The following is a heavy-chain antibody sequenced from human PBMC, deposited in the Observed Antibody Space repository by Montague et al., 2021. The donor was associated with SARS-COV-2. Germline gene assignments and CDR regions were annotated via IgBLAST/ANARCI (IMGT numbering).Heavy chain of an antibody. CDR3: ASPNSGWYPQHGYCFDY. D-gene: IGHD6-19*01. Sequence: SETLSLTCTVSGGSISSNSYYWGWLRQPPGQGLEWLGSIYYSANTYYNLSLQSPVTISVDTSKNQFSLKMSSVTAADTAVYYCASPNSGWYPQHGYCFDYWGQGTLVTVSS. CDR1: GGSISSNSYY. V-gene: IGHV4-39*01. J-gene: IGHJ4*02. CDR2: IYYSANT.